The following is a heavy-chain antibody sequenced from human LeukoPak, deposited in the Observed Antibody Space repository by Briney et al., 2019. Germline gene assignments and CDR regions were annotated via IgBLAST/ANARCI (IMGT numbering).Heavy chain of an antibody. D-gene: IGHD1-26*01. Sequence: PGGSLRLSCAASGFTFSTYGMHWVRQAPGKGLEWVAFIRYDGSNKYYADSVKGRFTISRDNSKNTVYLQMNSLRAEDTAVYYCARVGGSYPYYFDYWGQGTLVTVSS. CDR1: GFTFSTYG. CDR3: ARVGGSYPYYFDY. CDR2: IRYDGSNK. V-gene: IGHV3-30*02. J-gene: IGHJ4*02.